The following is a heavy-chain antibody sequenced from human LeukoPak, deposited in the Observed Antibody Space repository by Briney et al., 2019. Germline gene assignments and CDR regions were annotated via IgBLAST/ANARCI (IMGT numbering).Heavy chain of an antibody. J-gene: IGHJ4*02. D-gene: IGHD3-3*01. Sequence: SETLSLTCAVYGGSFSGYYWSWIRQPPGKGLEWIGEINHSGSTNYNPSLKSRVTISVDTSKNQFSLKLSSVTAADTAVYYCARAVQGHDFWSGYYCLFDYWGQGTLVTVSS. CDR3: ARAVQGHDFWSGYYCLFDY. CDR2: INHSGST. CDR1: GGSFSGYY. V-gene: IGHV4-34*01.